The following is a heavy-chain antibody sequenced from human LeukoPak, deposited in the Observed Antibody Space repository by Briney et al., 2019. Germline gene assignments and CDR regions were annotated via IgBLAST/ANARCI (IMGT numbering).Heavy chain of an antibody. V-gene: IGHV1-2*02. CDR1: GYTFTGYY. CDR3: ARDVAGAANY. Sequence: ASVKVSCKASGYTFTGYYMHWVRQAPGQGLEWTGWINSNSGGTNYAQKFQGRVIMTRDTSISTAYMELSRLRSDDTAMYYCARDVAGAANYWGQGTLVTVSS. CDR2: INSNSGGT. J-gene: IGHJ4*02. D-gene: IGHD6-25*01.